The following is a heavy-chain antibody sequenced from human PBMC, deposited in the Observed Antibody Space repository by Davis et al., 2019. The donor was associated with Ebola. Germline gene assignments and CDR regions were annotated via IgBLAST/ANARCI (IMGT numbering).Heavy chain of an antibody. CDR3: ARGDYYDSSGYYYGATFDY. D-gene: IGHD3-22*01. Sequence: PGGSLRLSCAASGFTFSDNYMSWIRQAPGKGLEWISYISSSSHTNYADSVKGRFTISRDNAKNSLYLQMNSLRAEDTAVYYCARGDYYDSSGYYYGATFDYWGQGALVTVSS. CDR1: GFTFSDNY. V-gene: IGHV3-11*06. J-gene: IGHJ4*02. CDR2: ISSSSHT.